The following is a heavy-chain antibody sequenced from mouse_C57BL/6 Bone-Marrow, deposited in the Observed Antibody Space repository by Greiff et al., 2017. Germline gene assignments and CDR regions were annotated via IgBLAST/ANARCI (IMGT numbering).Heavy chain of an antibody. CDR1: GYTFTSYW. J-gene: IGHJ2*01. CDR3: ARQESY. V-gene: IGHV1-50*01. CDR2: IDPSDSYT. Sequence: VKLQQPGAELVKPGASVKLSCKASGYTFTSYWMQWVKQRPGQGLEWIGEIDPSDSYTNYNQKFKGKATLTVDTSSSTAYMQLSSLTSEDSAVYYCARQESYWGQGTTLTVSS.